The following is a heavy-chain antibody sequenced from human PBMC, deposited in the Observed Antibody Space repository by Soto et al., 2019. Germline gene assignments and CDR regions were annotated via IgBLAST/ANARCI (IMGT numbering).Heavy chain of an antibody. V-gene: IGHV1-3*01. D-gene: IGHD3-22*01. Sequence: QVQLVQSGAEVKKPGASVKVSCKASGYTFTSYGIHWVRQAPGQRLEWMGWITAGNGNTKYSQKFQGRVTITRDTSASTAYRELSSLRSEDTAVYYGARSSGWYYVDYWGQGTRVTVSS. J-gene: IGHJ4*02. CDR1: GYTFTSYG. CDR2: ITAGNGNT. CDR3: ARSSGWYYVDY.